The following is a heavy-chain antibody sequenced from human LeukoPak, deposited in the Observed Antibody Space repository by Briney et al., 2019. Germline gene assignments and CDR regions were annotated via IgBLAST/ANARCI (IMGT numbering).Heavy chain of an antibody. CDR1: GFTFSSYE. D-gene: IGHD3-10*02. CDR3: AELGITMIGGV. J-gene: IGHJ6*04. CDR2: ISSSGSTI. Sequence: GGSLRLSCAASGFTFSSYEMNWVRQAPGKGLEWVSYISSSGSTIYYADSVKGRFTISRDNAKNALYLQMNSLRAEDTAVYYCAELGITMIGGVWGKGTTVTISS. V-gene: IGHV3-48*03.